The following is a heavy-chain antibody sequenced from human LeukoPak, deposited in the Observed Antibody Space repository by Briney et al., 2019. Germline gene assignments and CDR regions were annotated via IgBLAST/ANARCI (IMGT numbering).Heavy chain of an antibody. CDR2: THYSGST. CDR3: ARGAAGTGAADY. J-gene: IGHJ4*02. CDR1: SGSISSYY. Sequence: PSETLSLTCTVSSGSISSYYWSWIRQPPGKGLESIEYTHYSGSTKYNPSLKSRLTISVDSSKNQFSLRLSSVTAADTAVYFCARGAAGTGAADYWGQGTLVTVSS. D-gene: IGHD6-13*01. V-gene: IGHV4-59*01.